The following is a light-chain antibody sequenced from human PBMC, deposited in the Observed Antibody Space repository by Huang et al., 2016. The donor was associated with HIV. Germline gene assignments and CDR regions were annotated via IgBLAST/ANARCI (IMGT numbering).Light chain of an antibody. CDR1: QSINSY. V-gene: IGKV1-39*01. CDR2: AAS. Sequence: DIQMTQSLSSLSASVGDRVTITCRASQSINSYLNWYQQKPGKAPKVLIYAASSLQSVVPSRFSGSGSGTDFTLTINSLQPEDFAIYYCQQSYNTPLTFGGGTRLEIK. J-gene: IGKJ4*01. CDR3: QQSYNTPLT.